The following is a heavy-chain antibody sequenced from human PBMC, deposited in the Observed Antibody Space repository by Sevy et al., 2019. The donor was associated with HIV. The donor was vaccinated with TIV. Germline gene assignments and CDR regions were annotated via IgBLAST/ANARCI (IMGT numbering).Heavy chain of an antibody. V-gene: IGHV3-7*03. CDR1: GFTFNNFW. Sequence: GGSLRLSCVASGFTFNNFWMAWVRQAPGKGLEWFANIKPDGSESNHVGSVKGRFTISRDNAKNSLYLQMNSLTAEDTAVYYCARHVGGGYFDYWGQGTLVTVSS. CDR2: IKPDGSES. CDR3: ARHVGGGYFDY. J-gene: IGHJ4*01. D-gene: IGHD3-16*01.